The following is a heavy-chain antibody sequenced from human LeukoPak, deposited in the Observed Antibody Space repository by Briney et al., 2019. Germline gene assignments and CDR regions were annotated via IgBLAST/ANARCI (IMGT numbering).Heavy chain of an antibody. D-gene: IGHD4-17*01. CDR3: ARDGDVTTGDY. CDR2: IRSKAYGGTT. V-gene: IGHV3-49*03. J-gene: IGHJ4*02. CDR1: GFTFGDYA. Sequence: GGSLRLSCTASGFTFGDYAMSWFRQAPGKGLEWVGFIRSKAYGGTTEYAASVKGRFTIPRDDSKSIAYLQMNSLKTEDTAVYYCARDGDVTTGDYWGQGTLVTVSS.